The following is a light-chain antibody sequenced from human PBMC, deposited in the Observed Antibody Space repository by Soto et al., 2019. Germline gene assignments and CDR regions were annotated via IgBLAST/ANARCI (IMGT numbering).Light chain of an antibody. V-gene: IGLV1-40*01. Sequence: QSVRTQPPSGSGAPGRRGTISCTGSSSNIGAGYDVHWYQQLPGTAPKLLIYGNSNRPSGVPDRFSGSKSGTSASLAITGLQAEDEADYYCQSYDSSLTGYVFGTGTKVTVL. J-gene: IGLJ1*01. CDR1: SSNIGAGYD. CDR2: GNS. CDR3: QSYDSSLTGYV.